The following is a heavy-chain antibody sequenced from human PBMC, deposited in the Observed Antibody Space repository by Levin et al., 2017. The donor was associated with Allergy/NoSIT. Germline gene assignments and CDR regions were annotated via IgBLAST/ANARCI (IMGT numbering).Heavy chain of an antibody. D-gene: IGHD6-19*01. V-gene: IGHV1-69*13. CDR3: ARGVGGWINYFDY. CDR2: IIPIFGTA. J-gene: IGHJ4*02. CDR1: GGTFSSYA. Sequence: VASVKVSCKASGGTFSSYAISWVRQAPGQGLEWMGGIIPIFGTANYAQKFQGRVTITADESTSTAYMELSSLRSEDTAVYYCARGVGGWINYFDYWGQGTLVTVSS.